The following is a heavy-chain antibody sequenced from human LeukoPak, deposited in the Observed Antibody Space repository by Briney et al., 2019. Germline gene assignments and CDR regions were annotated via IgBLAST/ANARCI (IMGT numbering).Heavy chain of an antibody. CDR2: IHSDGSST. Sequence: GGSLRLSCAASGFTFSSYWMNWVRHVPGRGLVWVSRIHSDGSSTNYADSVKGRFTISRDNAKNTVYLQMNSLRAEDTSVYYCARGACSSSSCYTGSRPLTDYYYYYGMDVWGQGTTVTVSS. V-gene: IGHV3-74*01. CDR1: GFTFSSYW. CDR3: ARGACSSSSCYTGSRPLTDYYYYYGMDV. J-gene: IGHJ6*02. D-gene: IGHD2-2*02.